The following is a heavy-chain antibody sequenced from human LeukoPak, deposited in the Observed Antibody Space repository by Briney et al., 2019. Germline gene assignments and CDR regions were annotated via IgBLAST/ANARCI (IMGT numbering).Heavy chain of an antibody. J-gene: IGHJ4*02. CDR1: GGSVTSGSYY. V-gene: IGHV4-61*01. CDR3: AVTRGYSGYDWDY. D-gene: IGHD5-12*01. Sequence: SETLSLTCTVSGGSVTSGSYYWSWIRQPPGKGLEWIGYISYSGSTNYNPSLKSRVTISVDTSKNQFSLKLSSVTAADTAVYYCAVTRGYSGYDWDYWGQGTLVTVSS. CDR2: ISYSGST.